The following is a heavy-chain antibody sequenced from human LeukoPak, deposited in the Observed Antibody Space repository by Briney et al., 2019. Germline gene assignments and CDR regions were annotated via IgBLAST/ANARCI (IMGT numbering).Heavy chain of an antibody. J-gene: IGHJ4*02. CDR1: GFTFSSYA. D-gene: IGHD4-17*01. Sequence: GGSLRLSCSASGFTFSSYAMHWVRQAPGKGLEYVSAISSNGGSTYYADSVKGRFTISRDDSKNTLYLQMSSLRAEDTAVYYCVKDSDYGDYEMDYWGQGTLVTVSS. V-gene: IGHV3-64D*06. CDR3: VKDSDYGDYEMDY. CDR2: ISSNGGST.